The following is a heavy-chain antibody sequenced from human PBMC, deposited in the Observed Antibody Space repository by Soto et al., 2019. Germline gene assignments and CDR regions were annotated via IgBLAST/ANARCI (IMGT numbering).Heavy chain of an antibody. CDR2: IYSSGGT. CDR3: ARLDSNGYGRIDY. V-gene: IGHV3-53*01. Sequence: GGSLRLSCAASGFSVSGKYMSWVRQAPGKGLEWVSVIYSSGGTYYTDSVKGRFTISRDNSKNTVYLQMNSLRAEDTAVYYCARLDSNGYGRIDYWGQGTLVTVSS. CDR1: GFSVSGKY. J-gene: IGHJ4*02. D-gene: IGHD3-22*01.